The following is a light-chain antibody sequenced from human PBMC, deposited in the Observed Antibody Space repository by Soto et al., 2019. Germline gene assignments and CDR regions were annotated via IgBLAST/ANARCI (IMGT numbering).Light chain of an antibody. CDR2: GNT. V-gene: IGLV1-40*01. CDR3: LSFDSSLSVV. J-gene: IGLJ2*01. Sequence: QSVLTQPPSVSGAPGQWVTISCTGSSSNIGAGCDVHWYQQLPGRAPKLLIYGNTNRPSGVPDRFSGSKSGTSASLAITGLQAEDEADYYCLSFDSSLSVVFGGGTKLTVL. CDR1: SSNIGAGCD.